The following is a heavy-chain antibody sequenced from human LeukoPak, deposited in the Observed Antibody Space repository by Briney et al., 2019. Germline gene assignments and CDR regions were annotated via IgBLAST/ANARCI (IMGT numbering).Heavy chain of an antibody. CDR2: ISGSGGST. Sequence: LSGGSLRLSCAASGFTFSSYAMSWVRQAPGKGLEWVSAISGSGGSTYYADSVKGRFTISRDNSKNTLYLQMNSPRAEDTAVYYCAKDVLIQYSSGWYYFDYWGQGTLVTVSS. V-gene: IGHV3-23*01. D-gene: IGHD6-19*01. J-gene: IGHJ4*02. CDR1: GFTFSSYA. CDR3: AKDVLIQYSSGWYYFDY.